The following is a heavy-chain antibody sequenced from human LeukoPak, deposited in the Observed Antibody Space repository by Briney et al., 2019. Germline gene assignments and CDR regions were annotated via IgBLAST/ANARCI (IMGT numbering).Heavy chain of an antibody. V-gene: IGHV3-48*04. CDR2: ISTSSRTI. CDR1: GFSFSRHS. CDR3: TREGVDVFDI. J-gene: IGHJ3*02. Sequence: GGSLRLSCTGFGFSFSRHSMNWVRQAPGKGLEWVSYISTSSRTIYYADSVKGRFTISRDNTKNSLYLQMNSLRAEDTAVYYCTREGVDVFDIWGQGTMVTVSS. D-gene: IGHD3-10*01.